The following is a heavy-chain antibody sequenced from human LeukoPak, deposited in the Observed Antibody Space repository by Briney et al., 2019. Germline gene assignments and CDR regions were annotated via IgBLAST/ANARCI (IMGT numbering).Heavy chain of an antibody. CDR1: GFAFSSYS. Sequence: GGSLRLSCAASGFAFSSYSMNWVRQAPGKGLEWVSSISTSSSYIYYADSVKGRFTISRDNSKNTLYLQMDSPTTEDTAVYYCARETNDYSNYDHFAYWGQGTLVSVSS. CDR2: ISTSSSYI. CDR3: ARETNDYSNYDHFAY. J-gene: IGHJ4*02. V-gene: IGHV3-21*01. D-gene: IGHD4-11*01.